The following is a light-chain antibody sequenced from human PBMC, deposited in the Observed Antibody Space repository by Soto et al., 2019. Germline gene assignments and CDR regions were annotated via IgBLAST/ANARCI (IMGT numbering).Light chain of an antibody. Sequence: AIQMTQSPSALYASVGDTVTIACRASQGSTNDLGWYQQKPGKAPKLLIYASSTLESGVPSRFSGSGSGTDFTLTISSLQPEDFATYYCLQDYSYPWTFGQGTKVEIK. CDR2: ASS. CDR3: LQDYSYPWT. V-gene: IGKV1-6*01. CDR1: QGSTND. J-gene: IGKJ1*01.